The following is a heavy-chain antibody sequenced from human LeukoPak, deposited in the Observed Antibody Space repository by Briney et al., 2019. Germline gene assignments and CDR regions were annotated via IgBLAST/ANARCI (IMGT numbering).Heavy chain of an antibody. CDR2: LSYSGST. D-gene: IGHD3/OR15-3a*01. J-gene: IGHJ2*01. V-gene: IGHV4-59*02. Sequence: SETLSLTCTVFGGSASSYYWGWVRQPPGKRLEWLGSLSYSGSTSYNPSLESRLTISLDTSRNQFSLRLTSVTAADTAVYYCANREWTLCWYFTLWGRGTLVTVSS. CDR1: GGSASSYY. CDR3: ANREWTLCWYFTL.